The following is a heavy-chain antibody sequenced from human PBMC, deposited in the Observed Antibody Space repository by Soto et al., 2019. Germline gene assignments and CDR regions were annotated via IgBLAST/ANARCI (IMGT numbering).Heavy chain of an antibody. CDR2: ISGSGGST. D-gene: IGHD4-17*01. CDR1: GFTFSSYA. J-gene: IGHJ4*02. CDR3: AKDPASYGDHQISDY. Sequence: GGSLRLSCAASGFTFSSYAMSWVRQAPGKGLEWVSAISGSGGSTYYADSVKGRFTISRDNSKNTLYLQMNSLRAEDTAVYXCAKDPASYGDHQISDYWGQGTLVTVSS. V-gene: IGHV3-23*01.